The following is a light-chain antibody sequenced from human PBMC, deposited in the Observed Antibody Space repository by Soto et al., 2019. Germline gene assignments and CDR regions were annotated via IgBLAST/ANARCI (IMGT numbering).Light chain of an antibody. CDR3: APGDDSLSGRV. CDR1: VPASELI. V-gene: IGLV1-47*01. CDR2: N. J-gene: IGLJ3*02. Sequence: QSVLTQPPSASGTPGRGSSSLLLEVVPASELINNQRPSGVPDRFSGSKSGTSASLAISGLRSEDAAGYYCAPGDDSLSGRVFGGGTQLTVL.